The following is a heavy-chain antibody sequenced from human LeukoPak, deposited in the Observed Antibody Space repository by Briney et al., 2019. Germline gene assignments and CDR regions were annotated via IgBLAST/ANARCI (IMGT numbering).Heavy chain of an antibody. CDR2: IYYSGST. Sequence: SETLSLTCTVSGGSISSYYWSWIRQPPGKGLEWIGYIYYSGSTNYNPSLKSRVAISVDTSKNQFSLKLSSVTAADTAVYYCARGPDIAVAGHIFDPWGQGTLVTVSS. J-gene: IGHJ5*02. CDR3: ARGPDIAVAGHIFDP. CDR1: GGSISSYY. D-gene: IGHD6-19*01. V-gene: IGHV4-59*01.